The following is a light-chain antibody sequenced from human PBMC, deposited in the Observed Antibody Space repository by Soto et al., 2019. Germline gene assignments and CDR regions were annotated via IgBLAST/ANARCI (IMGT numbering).Light chain of an antibody. CDR1: SGDVGRYNY. Sequence: QSALTQPRSVSGSPGQSVTISCTGTSGDVGRYNYVSWYQQHPGKAPKLMIYDVNKWPSGVPDRFSGSKSGDTASLTISGLQDEDEADYYCCSYGDGRWVFGGGTKLTVL. V-gene: IGLV2-11*01. CDR2: DVN. CDR3: CSYGDGRWV. J-gene: IGLJ3*02.